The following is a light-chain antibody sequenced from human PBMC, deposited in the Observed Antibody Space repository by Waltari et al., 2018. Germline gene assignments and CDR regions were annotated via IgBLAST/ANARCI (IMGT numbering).Light chain of an antibody. CDR3: SSYTSSSTWV. Sequence: QSALTQPPSVSGSPGQSVTISCTGTSSDVGSYNRVSWYQQPPDTAPKLIIYEVSDRPSAAPDRFSGSKSANTAFLTISGLQAEDEADYFCSSYTSSSTWVFGTGTKVTVL. V-gene: IGLV2-18*02. CDR2: EVS. J-gene: IGLJ1*01. CDR1: SSDVGSYNR.